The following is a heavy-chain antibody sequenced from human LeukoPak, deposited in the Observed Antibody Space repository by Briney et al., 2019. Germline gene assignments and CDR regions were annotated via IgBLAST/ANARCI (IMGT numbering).Heavy chain of an antibody. V-gene: IGHV5-51*01. CDR1: GYSFTSYW. Sequence: GESLKISCKGSGYSFTSYWIGWVRQMPGKGLEWMGIIYPGDSDTRYSPSFQGQVTISADTTISNAYLQWSSLKASDTAMYDGARLPPPRRGYSYGLGYWGQGTLVTVSS. J-gene: IGHJ4*02. CDR2: IYPGDSDT. CDR3: ARLPPPRRGYSYGLGY. D-gene: IGHD5-18*01.